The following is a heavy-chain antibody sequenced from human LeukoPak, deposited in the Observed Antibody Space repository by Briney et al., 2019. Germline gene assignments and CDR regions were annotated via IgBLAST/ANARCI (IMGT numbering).Heavy chain of an antibody. CDR3: ARDGRHYYGSGSYYLDWFDP. D-gene: IGHD3-10*01. J-gene: IGHJ5*02. V-gene: IGHV3-20*01. Sequence: GGSLRLSCAASGFIFDDYGMSWVRQVPGKGLEWVSGINWNGRSIGYADSVKGRFTISRDNAKKSLYLQMNNLRAEDTAFYHCARDGRHYYGSGSYYLDWFDPWGQGTLVTVSS. CDR1: GFIFDDYG. CDR2: INWNGRSI.